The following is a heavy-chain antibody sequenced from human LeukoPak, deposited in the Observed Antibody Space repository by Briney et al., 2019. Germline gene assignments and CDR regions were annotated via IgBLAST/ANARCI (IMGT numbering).Heavy chain of an antibody. CDR2: INPNSGGT. CDR3: ARDLFNLPAAIHGNY. CDR1: GYTFTGYY. Sequence: GASVKVSCKASGYTFTGYYMHWVRQAPGQGPEWMGWINPNSGGTKDAQKFQGRVTMTRDTSISTAYMELSRLRSDDTAVYYCARDLFNLPAAIHGNYWGQGTLVTVSS. D-gene: IGHD2-2*02. V-gene: IGHV1-2*02. J-gene: IGHJ4*02.